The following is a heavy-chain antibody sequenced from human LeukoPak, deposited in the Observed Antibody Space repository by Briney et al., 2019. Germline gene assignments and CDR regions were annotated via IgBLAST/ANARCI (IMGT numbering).Heavy chain of an antibody. Sequence: SVKVSCKASGGTFSSYAISWVRQAPGQGLEWMGGIIPIFGTANYAQKFQGRVTITADESTSTAYMELSSLRSEDTAVYYCARDQRAVHAFDIWGQGTMVTVSS. CDR3: ARDQRAVHAFDI. CDR2: IIPIFGTA. J-gene: IGHJ3*02. D-gene: IGHD6-6*01. V-gene: IGHV1-69*13. CDR1: GGTFSSYA.